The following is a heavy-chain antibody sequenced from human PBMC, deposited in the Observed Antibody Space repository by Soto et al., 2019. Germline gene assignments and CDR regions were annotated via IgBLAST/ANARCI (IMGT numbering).Heavy chain of an antibody. CDR3: ARTRRGLTPLMGDYYYYGMDV. CDR1: GYSFTDYH. V-gene: IGHV1-2*04. D-gene: IGHD2-15*01. Sequence: ASVKFSCKASGYSFTDYHIHWVRQAPGQGLEWLGRINPKSGGTSTAQKFQGWVTMTTDTSISTASMELTRLTSDDTAIYYCARTRRGLTPLMGDYYYYGMDVWGQGTTVTVSS. CDR2: INPKSGGT. J-gene: IGHJ6*02.